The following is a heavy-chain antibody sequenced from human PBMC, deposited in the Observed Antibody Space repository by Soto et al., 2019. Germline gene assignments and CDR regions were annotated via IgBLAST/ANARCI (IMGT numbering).Heavy chain of an antibody. J-gene: IGHJ5*02. D-gene: IGHD4-17*01. V-gene: IGHV3-7*04. CDR2: IKKDGSEE. CDR3: ARGPDYGSWVDYFDP. Sequence: DVLLVESGGGLVQPGGSLRLSCAGSGFTFSRHWMTWVRQAPGKGMEWVANIKKDGSEEYYVDSVKGRFTISRDNAKSSLFLQMNSLIAEDTAVYYFARGPDYGSWVDYFDPWGQGTLVTVAP. CDR1: GFTFSRHW.